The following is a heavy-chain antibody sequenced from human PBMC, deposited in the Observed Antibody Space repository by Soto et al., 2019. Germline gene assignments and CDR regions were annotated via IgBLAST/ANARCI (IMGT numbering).Heavy chain of an antibody. CDR1: GFTFSSYS. Sequence: GGSLRLSCAASGFTFSSYSMNWVRQAPGKGLEWVSSISSSSSYIYYADSVKGRFTISRDNAKNSLYLQMNSLRAEDTAVYYCARALKWNYLKNCFDPWGQGTLVTVSS. V-gene: IGHV3-21*01. D-gene: IGHD1-7*01. CDR2: ISSSSSYI. J-gene: IGHJ5*02. CDR3: ARALKWNYLKNCFDP.